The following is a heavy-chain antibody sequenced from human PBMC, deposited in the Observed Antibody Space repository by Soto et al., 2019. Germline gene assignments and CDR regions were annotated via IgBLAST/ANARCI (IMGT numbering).Heavy chain of an antibody. CDR3: AVRGQDYQIAAAGRPMDY. D-gene: IGHD6-13*01. Sequence: PSETLSLTCAVYGGSFSGYYWSWIRQPPGKGLEWIGEINHSGSTNYNPSLKSRVTISVDTSKNQFSLKLSSVTAADTAVYYCAVRGQDYQIAAAGRPMDYWGQGTLVTVYS. J-gene: IGHJ4*02. CDR2: INHSGST. V-gene: IGHV4-34*01. CDR1: GGSFSGYY.